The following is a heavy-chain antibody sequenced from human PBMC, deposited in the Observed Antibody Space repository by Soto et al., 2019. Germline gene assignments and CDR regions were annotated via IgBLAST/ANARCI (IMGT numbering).Heavy chain of an antibody. CDR1: RFTFSSYS. Sequence: QVQLVESGGGMVQPGRSLRLSCAASRFTFSSYSMHWVRQAPGKGLEWVAVISYNGNDKFYADSVKGRFTISRDNSNNMLYLQMNSLRAEDTAVYYCARTALGRPIAASGDFDPWGQGTLVTVSS. J-gene: IGHJ5*02. D-gene: IGHD6-13*01. CDR3: ARTALGRPIAASGDFDP. CDR2: ISYNGNDK. V-gene: IGHV3-30-3*01.